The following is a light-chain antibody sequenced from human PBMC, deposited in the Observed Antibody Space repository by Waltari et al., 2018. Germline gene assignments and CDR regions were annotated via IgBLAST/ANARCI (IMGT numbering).Light chain of an antibody. CDR2: GAS. Sequence: EIVLTQSPGPLSLSPGERVPLSCRASQSVSSSYLAWYQQKPGQAPRLLIYGASSRATGIPDRFSGSGSGTDFTLTISRLEPEDFAVYYCQQYGSSPLTFGGGTKVEIK. V-gene: IGKV3-20*01. J-gene: IGKJ4*01. CDR3: QQYGSSPLT. CDR1: QSVSSSY.